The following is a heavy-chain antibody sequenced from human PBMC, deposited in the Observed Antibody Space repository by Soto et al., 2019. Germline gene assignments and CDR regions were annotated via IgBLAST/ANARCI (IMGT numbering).Heavy chain of an antibody. CDR1: GYTFTSYG. D-gene: IGHD7-27*01. CDR2: ISAYNGNT. CDR3: ARDSVGGEPYYYYGMDV. Sequence: QVQLVLSGAEVKKPGASVKVSCKASGYTFTSYGISWVRQAPGQGLEWMGWISAYNGNTNYAQKLQGRVTMTTDTSTSTAYMELRSLRSDDTAVYYCARDSVGGEPYYYYGMDVWGQGTTVTVSS. J-gene: IGHJ6*02. V-gene: IGHV1-18*04.